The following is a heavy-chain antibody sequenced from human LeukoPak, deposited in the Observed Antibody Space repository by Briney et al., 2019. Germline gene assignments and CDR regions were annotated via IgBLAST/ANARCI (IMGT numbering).Heavy chain of an antibody. V-gene: IGHV4-34*01. Sequence: PSETLSLTCAVYGGSFSGYYWSWIRQPPGKGLEWIGTISYSGITYYNPSLKSRVTISVDTSKNHFSLKLTSVTAADTAVYYCATRLGELSFYDYWGQGTLVTVSS. J-gene: IGHJ4*02. CDR2: ISYSGIT. CDR3: ATRLGELSFYDY. CDR1: GGSFSGYY. D-gene: IGHD3-16*02.